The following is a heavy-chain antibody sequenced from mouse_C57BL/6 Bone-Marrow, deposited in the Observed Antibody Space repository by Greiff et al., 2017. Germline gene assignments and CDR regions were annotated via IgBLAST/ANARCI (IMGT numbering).Heavy chain of an antibody. CDR2: IDPEDGDT. Sequence: VQLQQSGAELVKPGASVKLSCTASGFNITDYYIHWVKQRTEQGLEWIGRIDPEDGDTKYDPKFQDKATITADTSSNTAYLQLSSLTSEDTAVYYCTRTHNGYGTTYWGQGTTLTVSS. D-gene: IGHD1-1*01. CDR3: TRTHNGYGTTY. V-gene: IGHV14-2*01. CDR1: GFNITDYY. J-gene: IGHJ2*01.